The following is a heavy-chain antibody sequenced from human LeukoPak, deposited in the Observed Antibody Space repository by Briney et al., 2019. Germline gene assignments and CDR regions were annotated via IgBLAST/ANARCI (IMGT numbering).Heavy chain of an antibody. Sequence: GGSLRLSCAASGFTFSTYAMHWVRQAPGKGLEYVSAISSNGNSTYYANSVRDRFTISRDNAKNSLYLQMNSLRAEDTAVYYCATNDGYNYYFDYWGQGTLVTVSS. D-gene: IGHD5-24*01. CDR2: ISSNGNST. CDR3: ATNDGYNYYFDY. CDR1: GFTFSTYA. J-gene: IGHJ4*02. V-gene: IGHV3-64*01.